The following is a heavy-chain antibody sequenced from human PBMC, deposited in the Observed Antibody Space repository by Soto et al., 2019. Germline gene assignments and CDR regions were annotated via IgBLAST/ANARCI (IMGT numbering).Heavy chain of an antibody. Sequence: WIRQPPGKGLEWIGEINHSGSTNYNPSLKSRVTISVDTSKNQFSLKLSSVTAADTAVYYCASDYSYYYYAMDVWVQRTTV. V-gene: IGHV4-34*01. CDR2: INHSGST. CDR3: ASDYSYYYYAMDV. J-gene: IGHJ6*02. D-gene: IGHD3-10*01.